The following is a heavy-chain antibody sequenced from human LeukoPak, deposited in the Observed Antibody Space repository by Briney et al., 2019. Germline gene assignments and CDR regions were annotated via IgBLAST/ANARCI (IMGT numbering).Heavy chain of an antibody. CDR2: INSDGSST. CDR3: ARGGRGFFGTSSQYYFDY. Sequence: SLRLSCAASRFTFSSYWMHWVRQAPGKGLVWVSRINSDGSSTSYADSVKGRFTISRDNAKNTLYLQMNSLRADDTAVYYCARGGRGFFGTSSQYYFDYWGQGTLVTVSS. D-gene: IGHD2-2*01. CDR1: RFTFSSYW. J-gene: IGHJ4*02. V-gene: IGHV3-74*01.